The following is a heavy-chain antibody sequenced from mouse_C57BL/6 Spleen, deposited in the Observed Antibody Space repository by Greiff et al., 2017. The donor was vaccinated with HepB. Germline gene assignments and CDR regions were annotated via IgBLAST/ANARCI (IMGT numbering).Heavy chain of an antibody. J-gene: IGHJ2*01. D-gene: IGHD1-1*01. V-gene: IGHV1-19*01. Sequence: VQLQQSGPVLVKPGASVKMSCKASGYTFTDYYMNWVKQSHGKSLEWIGVINPYNGGTSYNQKFKGKATLTVDKSSSTAYMELNSLTSEDSAVYYCAREGYYGSTLDYWGQGTTLTVSS. CDR2: INPYNGGT. CDR3: AREGYYGSTLDY. CDR1: GYTFTDYY.